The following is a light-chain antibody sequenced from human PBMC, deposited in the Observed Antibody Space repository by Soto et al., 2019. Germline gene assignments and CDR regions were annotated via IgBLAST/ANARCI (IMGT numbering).Light chain of an antibody. CDR2: GDS. CDR1: SSNIGAGYD. V-gene: IGLV1-40*01. CDR3: QSSDSRLSGSDV. Sequence: QSVLTQPPSVSGAPGQRVTISCTGSSSNIGAGYDVNWYQQLPGTAPKLLIFGDSNRPSGVPDRFSGCKSGTSASLAITGLQSEDESDYYCQSSDSRLSGSDVFGTGTKVTVL. J-gene: IGLJ1*01.